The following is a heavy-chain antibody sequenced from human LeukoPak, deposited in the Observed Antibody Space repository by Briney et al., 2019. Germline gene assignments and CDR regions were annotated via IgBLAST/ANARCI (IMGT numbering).Heavy chain of an antibody. V-gene: IGHV4-30-4*08. CDR3: ARVVADLSTYFDY. D-gene: IGHD3-16*02. Sequence: SETLSLTCTVPGGSISSGDYYWRWIRQPPGKGLEWIGYIYYSGSTYYNPSLKSRVTISVDTSKNQFSLKLSSVTAADTAVYYCARVVADLSTYFDYWGQGTLVTVSS. CDR1: GGSISSGDYY. CDR2: IYYSGST. J-gene: IGHJ4*02.